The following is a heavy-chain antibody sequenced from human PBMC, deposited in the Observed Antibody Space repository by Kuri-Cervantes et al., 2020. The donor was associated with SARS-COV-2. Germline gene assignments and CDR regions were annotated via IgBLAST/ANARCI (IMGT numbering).Heavy chain of an antibody. CDR2: IYSGGST. CDR3: AEEASGGDYVYYFDY. D-gene: IGHD4-17*01. CDR1: GFTVSSNY. V-gene: IGHV3-53*01. Sequence: GESLKISCAASGFTVSSNYMSWVRQAPGKGLEWVSVIYSGGSTYYADSVKGRFTISRDNSKNTLYLQMNSLRAEDTAVYYCAEEASGGDYVYYFDYWGQGTLVTVSS. J-gene: IGHJ4*02.